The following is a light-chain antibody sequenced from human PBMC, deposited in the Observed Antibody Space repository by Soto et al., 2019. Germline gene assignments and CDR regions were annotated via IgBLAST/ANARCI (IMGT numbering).Light chain of an antibody. V-gene: IGLV1-40*01. J-gene: IGLJ1*01. Sequence: QSALTQPPSVSGAPGQRVTISCTGSSSNIGAGYDVHWYQQLPGTAPKLLIYGNSNRPSGVPNRFSGSKSGTSASLAITGLQAEDEADYYCQSYDIRLSALYVFGTGTKLTVL. CDR2: GNS. CDR1: SSNIGAGYD. CDR3: QSYDIRLSALYV.